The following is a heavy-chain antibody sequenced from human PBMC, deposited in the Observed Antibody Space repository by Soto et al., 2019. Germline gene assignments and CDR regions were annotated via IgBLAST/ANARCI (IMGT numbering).Heavy chain of an antibody. Sequence: QVTLKESGPVLVKPTETLTLTCSVSGVSLSTVRMGVSWIRQPPGKALEWLAHIYSNDEKSYSTSLKSRLTISKDTSKSQVVLTMTNMDPVDTATYSCARIRDGYNVDYWSQGTLVTVSS. CDR2: IYSNDEK. J-gene: IGHJ4*02. CDR3: ARIRDGYNVDY. CDR1: GVSLSTVRMG. D-gene: IGHD5-12*01. V-gene: IGHV2-26*01.